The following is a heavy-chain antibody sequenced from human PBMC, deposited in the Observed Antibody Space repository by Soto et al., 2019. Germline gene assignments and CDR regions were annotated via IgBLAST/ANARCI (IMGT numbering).Heavy chain of an antibody. CDR1: GGTFSSYA. D-gene: IGHD6-13*01. Sequence: SVKVSCKASGGTFSSYAISWVRQAPGQGLEWMGGIIPIFGTANYAQKFQGRVTITADESTSTAYMELSSLRSEDTAVYYCESQTGQQLANWFDTWGQGTLATVSS. V-gene: IGHV1-69*13. CDR3: ESQTGQQLANWFDT. J-gene: IGHJ5*02. CDR2: IIPIFGTA.